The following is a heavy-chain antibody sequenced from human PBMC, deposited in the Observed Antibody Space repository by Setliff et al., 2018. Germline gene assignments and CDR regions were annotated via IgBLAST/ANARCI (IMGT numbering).Heavy chain of an antibody. J-gene: IGHJ3*02. Sequence: SETLSLTCAVYGGSFSGYYWSWIRQPPGKGLEWIGEINHSGSTNYNPSLKSRVTISVDTSKKQFSLKLSSVTAADTAVYYCARDRRIVGARHAFDIWGQGTMVTVSS. D-gene: IGHD1-26*01. CDR3: ARDRRIVGARHAFDI. CDR2: INHSGST. V-gene: IGHV4-34*01. CDR1: GGSFSGYY.